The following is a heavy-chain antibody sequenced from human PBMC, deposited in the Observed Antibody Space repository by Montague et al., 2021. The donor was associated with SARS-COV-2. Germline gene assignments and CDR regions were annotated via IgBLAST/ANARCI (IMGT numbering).Heavy chain of an antibody. CDR1: GGSFSGHY. J-gene: IGHJ6*03. CDR2: INHSGST. V-gene: IGHV4-34*01. D-gene: IGHD3-22*01. Sequence: SETLSLTCGVYGGSFSGHYWSWIRQPPGKGLEWIGEINHSGSTNYNPSLKSRVTISVDTSKNQFSLKLRSVTAAGTAVYYCARGRIEVSMIVVVMTGASYYMDVWGKGTTVTVSS. CDR3: ARGRIEVSMIVVVMTGASYYMDV.